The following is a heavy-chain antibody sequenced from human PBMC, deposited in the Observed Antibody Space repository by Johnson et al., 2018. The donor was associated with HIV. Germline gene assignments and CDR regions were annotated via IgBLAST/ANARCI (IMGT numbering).Heavy chain of an antibody. J-gene: IGHJ3*02. D-gene: IGHD6-13*01. CDR2: IKQDGSEK. Sequence: MLLVESGGGVVQPGRSLRLSCAASGFTFSSYWMSWVRQAPGKGLEWVANIKQDGSEKYYVDSVKGRFTISRDNAKNSLYLQMNSLRAEDTALYYCAKDKLGSSSFAFDIWGQGTMVTVSS. CDR3: AKDKLGSSSFAFDI. CDR1: GFTFSSYW. V-gene: IGHV3-7*05.